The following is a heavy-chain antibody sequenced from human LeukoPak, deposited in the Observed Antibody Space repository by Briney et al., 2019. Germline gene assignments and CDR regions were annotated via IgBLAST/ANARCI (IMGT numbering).Heavy chain of an antibody. CDR2: INAGNGNT. D-gene: IGHD6-19*01. CDR1: GYTFTSYA. J-gene: IGHJ4*02. Sequence: ASVKVSCKASGYTFTSYAMHRVRQAPGQRLEWMGWINAGNGNTKYSQKFQGRVTITRDTSASTAYMELSSLRSEDTAVYYCARGSIAVAHLDYWGQGTLVTVSS. CDR3: ARGSIAVAHLDY. V-gene: IGHV1-3*01.